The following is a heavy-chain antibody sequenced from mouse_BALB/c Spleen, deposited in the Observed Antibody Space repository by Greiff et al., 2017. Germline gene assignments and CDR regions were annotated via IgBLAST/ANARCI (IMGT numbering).Heavy chain of an antibody. J-gene: IGHJ3*01. V-gene: IGHV5-6*01. CDR2: ISSGGSYT. CDR1: GFTFSSYG. CDR3: ARHEDSSGYQAWFAY. D-gene: IGHD3-2*01. Sequence: DVQLVESGGDLVKPGGSLKLSCAASGFTFSSYGMSWVRQTPDKRLEWVATISSGGSYTYYPDSVKGRFTISRDNAKNTLYLQMSSLKSEDTAMYYCARHEDSSGYQAWFAYWGQGTLVTVSA.